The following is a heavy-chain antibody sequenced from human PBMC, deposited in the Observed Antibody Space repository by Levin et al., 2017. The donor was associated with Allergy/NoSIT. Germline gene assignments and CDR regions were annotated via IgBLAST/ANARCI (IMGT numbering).Heavy chain of an antibody. CDR3: AKDIGLIAPRRPFDY. CDR1: GFTFSLYA. D-gene: IGHD6-6*01. CDR2: IGDSDGST. V-gene: IGHV3-23*01. J-gene: IGHJ4*02. Sequence: GGSLRLSCAVSGFTFSLYAMSWVRQAPGKGLEWVSTIGDSDGSTYYADSVKGRFTISRDNSKNTLYLQMNSLRAEDTAIYYCAKDIGLIAPRRPFDYWGQGTLVNVSS.